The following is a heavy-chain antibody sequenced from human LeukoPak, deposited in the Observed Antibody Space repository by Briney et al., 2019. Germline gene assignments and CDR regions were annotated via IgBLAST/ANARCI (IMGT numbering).Heavy chain of an antibody. CDR3: ARFRGYSSWFRDY. D-gene: IGHD6-13*01. CDR2: IDYSGST. Sequence: SETLSLTCAVYGGSFSSSSYYWGWLRQPPGKGLEWIGSIDYSGSTYYNPSLKSRVTISVDTSKNQFSLKLSSVTAADTAVYYCARFRGYSSWFRDYWGQGTLVTVSS. J-gene: IGHJ4*02. CDR1: GGSFSSSSYY. V-gene: IGHV4-39*07.